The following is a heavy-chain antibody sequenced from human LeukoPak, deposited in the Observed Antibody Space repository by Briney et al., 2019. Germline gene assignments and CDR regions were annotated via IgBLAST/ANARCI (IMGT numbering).Heavy chain of an antibody. V-gene: IGHV3-30*02. Sequence: PGGSLRLSCAASGFTFSSYGMHWVRQAPGKGLEWVAFIRYDGSNKYYADSVKGRFTISRDNSKNTLYLQMNSLRAEDTAVYYCARCIAVADVPHPLDYWGQGTLVTVSS. CDR2: IRYDGSNK. J-gene: IGHJ4*02. CDR3: ARCIAVADVPHPLDY. D-gene: IGHD6-19*01. CDR1: GFTFSSYG.